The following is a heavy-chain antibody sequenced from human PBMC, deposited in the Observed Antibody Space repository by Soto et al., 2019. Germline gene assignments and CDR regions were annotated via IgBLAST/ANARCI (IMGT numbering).Heavy chain of an antibody. CDR3: ARGGIPPSGYGTAYAMDV. J-gene: IGHJ6*02. CDR2: IFSSGSP. CDR1: GGSIMNSDYY. Sequence: SETLSLTCSVSGGSIMNSDYYWGWIRQPPGEGLEWMGSIFSSGSPYNTPSFQSRVAMSVDTSNNQFSLRLRSVTDADTAVYYCARGGIPPSGYGTAYAMDVWGQGTTVTVSS. V-gene: IGHV4-39*01. D-gene: IGHD1-26*01.